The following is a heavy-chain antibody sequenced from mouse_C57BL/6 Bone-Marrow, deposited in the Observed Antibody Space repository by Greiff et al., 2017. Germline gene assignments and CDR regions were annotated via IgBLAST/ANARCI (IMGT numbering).Heavy chain of an antibody. Sequence: QVQLQQPGAELVRPGTSVKLSCKASGYTFTSYWMHWVKQRPGQGLEWIGVIDPSDSYTNYNQKFKGKATLTVDTSSSTAYMQLSSLTSEDSAVYYCARSPPYYSNHHWYFEVWGTGTTVTVSS. J-gene: IGHJ1*03. D-gene: IGHD2-5*01. CDR2: IDPSDSYT. CDR3: ARSPPYYSNHHWYFEV. CDR1: GYTFTSYW. V-gene: IGHV1-59*01.